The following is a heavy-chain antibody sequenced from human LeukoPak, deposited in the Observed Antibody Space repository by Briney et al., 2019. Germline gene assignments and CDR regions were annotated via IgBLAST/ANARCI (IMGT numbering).Heavy chain of an antibody. CDR1: GYGFTSYW. J-gene: IGHJ5*02. D-gene: IGHD6-19*01. CDR2: IYPGDSDT. CDR3: ARAHSSGWYVRWFDP. Sequence: GESLKISCKGSGYGFTSYWIGWVRQMPGKGLEWMGIIYPGDSDTRYSPSFQGQVTISADKSISTAYLQWSSLKASDTAMYYCARAHSSGWYVRWFDPWGQGTLVTVSS. V-gene: IGHV5-51*01.